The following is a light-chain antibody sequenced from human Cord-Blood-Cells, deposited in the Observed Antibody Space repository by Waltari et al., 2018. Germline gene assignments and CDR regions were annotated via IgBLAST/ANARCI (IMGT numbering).Light chain of an antibody. CDR2: DVS. CDR3: CSYAGSYTYV. J-gene: IGLJ1*01. Sequence: QSALTQPRSVSGSPGQSVTISCTGTSSDVGGYNYVSWYQQHPDKAPKILMYDVSKRPSGVPYRVSGSKSGYTASLTILGLQAEDWADYYCCSYAGSYTYVFRTGTKVTVL. CDR1: SSDVGGYNY. V-gene: IGLV2-11*01.